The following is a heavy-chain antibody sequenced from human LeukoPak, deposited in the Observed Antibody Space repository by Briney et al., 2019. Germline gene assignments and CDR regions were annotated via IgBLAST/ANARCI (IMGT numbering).Heavy chain of an antibody. CDR1: GFTFSSYA. V-gene: IGHV3-23*01. CDR3: AHSYTYYDILTGYQYYFDC. CDR2: ISGSGGST. D-gene: IGHD3-9*01. J-gene: IGHJ4*02. Sequence: PGGSLRLSCAASGFTFSSYAMSWVRQAPGKGLEWVSAISGSGGSTYYADSVKGRFTISRDNSENTLYLQMNSLRAEDTAVYYCAHSYTYYDILTGYQYYFDCWGQGTLVTVSS.